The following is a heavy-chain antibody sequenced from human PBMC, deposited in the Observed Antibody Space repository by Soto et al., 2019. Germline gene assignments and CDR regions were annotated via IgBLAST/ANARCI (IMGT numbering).Heavy chain of an antibody. D-gene: IGHD2-15*01. CDR3: ARSLGYCSGGSCYSFRSGYFQH. CDR1: GYTFTSYA. CDR2: INAGNGNT. V-gene: IGHV1-3*01. Sequence: ASVKVSCKASGYTFTSYAMHWVRQAPGQRLEWMGWINAGNGNTKYSQKFQGRVTITRDTSASTAYMELSSLRSEDTAVYYCARSLGYCSGGSCYSFRSGYFQHWGQGTLVTVSS. J-gene: IGHJ1*01.